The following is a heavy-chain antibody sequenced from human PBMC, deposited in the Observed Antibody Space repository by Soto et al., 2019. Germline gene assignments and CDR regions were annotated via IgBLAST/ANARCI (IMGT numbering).Heavy chain of an antibody. CDR2: IIPIFGTA. V-gene: IGHV1-69*06. D-gene: IGHD2-15*01. CDR1: GGTFSSYA. Sequence: SVKVSCKASGGTFSSYASSWVRQAPGQGLEWMGGIIPIFGTANYAQKFQGRVTITADKSTSTAYMELSSLRSEDTAVYYCARVETFLGYCSGGSCLRANWFDPWGQGTLVTVSS. CDR3: ARVETFLGYCSGGSCLRANWFDP. J-gene: IGHJ5*02.